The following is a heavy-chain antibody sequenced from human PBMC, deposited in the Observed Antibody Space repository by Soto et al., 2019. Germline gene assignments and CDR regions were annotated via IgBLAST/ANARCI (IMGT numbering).Heavy chain of an antibody. D-gene: IGHD6-19*01. CDR1: GFTFSSYG. CDR2: IWYDGSNK. J-gene: IGHJ4*02. Sequence: QVQLVESGGGVVQPGRSLRLSCAASGFTFSSYGMHWVRQAPGKGLEWVAVIWYDGSNKYYADSVKGRFTISRDNSKNTLYLQMNSLRAEDTAVYYCARDLSVAVAGYYFDYWGQGTLVTVSS. V-gene: IGHV3-33*01. CDR3: ARDLSVAVAGYYFDY.